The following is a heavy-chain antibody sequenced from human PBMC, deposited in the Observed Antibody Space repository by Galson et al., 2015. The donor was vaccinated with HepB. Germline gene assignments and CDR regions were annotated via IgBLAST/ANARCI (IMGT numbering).Heavy chain of an antibody. D-gene: IGHD2-2*01. CDR2: ISGGAGTT. V-gene: IGHV3-23*01. Sequence: SLRLSCAASGFTFSNYAMTWVRQPPGKGLEWVSVISGGAGTTFYADSVKGRFTISRDNSKNTLYLQMSGLRAEDTVIYYCAKAHQDCSRTSCNYDYWGQGTLVTVSS. CDR1: GFTFSNYA. CDR3: AKAHQDCSRTSCNYDY. J-gene: IGHJ4*02.